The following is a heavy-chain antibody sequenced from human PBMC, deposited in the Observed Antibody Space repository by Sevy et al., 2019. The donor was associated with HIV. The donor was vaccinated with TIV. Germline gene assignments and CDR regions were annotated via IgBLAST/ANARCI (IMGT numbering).Heavy chain of an antibody. D-gene: IGHD3-16*02. CDR1: GFTFSSYS. J-gene: IGHJ4*02. Sequence: GGSLRLSCAASGFTFSSYSMNWVRQAPGKGLEWVSYISSSSSTIYYADSVKGRFTISRDNAKNSMYLQMNSLRDEDTAVYYCAGVNDYVWGSYLPPFDYWGQGTLVTVSS. CDR2: ISSSSSTI. CDR3: AGVNDYVWGSYLPPFDY. V-gene: IGHV3-48*02.